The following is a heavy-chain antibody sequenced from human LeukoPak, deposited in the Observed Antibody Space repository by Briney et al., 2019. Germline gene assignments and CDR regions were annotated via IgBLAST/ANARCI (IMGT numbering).Heavy chain of an antibody. V-gene: IGHV4-4*07. CDR1: GGSISSYY. J-gene: IGHJ5*02. CDR2: IYTSGST. CDR3: ARDTRDYYDSRGYGILGNWFDP. Sequence: SETLSLTCTVSGGSISSYYWSWIRQPAGKGLEWIGRIYTSGSTNYNPSLKRRVTMSVDTSKNQFSLKLSSVTAADTAVYYCARDTRDYYDSRGYGILGNWFDPWGQGTLVTVSS. D-gene: IGHD3-22*01.